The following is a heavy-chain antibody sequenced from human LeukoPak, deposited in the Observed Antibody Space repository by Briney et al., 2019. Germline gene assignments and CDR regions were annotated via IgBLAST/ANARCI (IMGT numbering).Heavy chain of an antibody. CDR2: INTGNGNT. Sequence: ASVKVSCKASGYTFTNYAIHYMRQAPGQGLQWVGWINTGNGNTRYSENFQGRVTITRDTSATTAYMDLSSLRSEDTAVYYCVRRLVRAFDIWGQGTMVTVSS. CDR1: GYTFTNYA. J-gene: IGHJ3*02. CDR3: VRRLVRAFDI. V-gene: IGHV1-3*04. D-gene: IGHD3-9*01.